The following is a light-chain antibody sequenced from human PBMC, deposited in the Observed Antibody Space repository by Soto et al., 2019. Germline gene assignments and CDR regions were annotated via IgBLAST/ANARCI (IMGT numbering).Light chain of an antibody. V-gene: IGLV8-61*01. CDR3: LLYLGGGIWV. Sequence: QTVVTQEPSFSVSPGGTVTLTCGLSSGPVFTSSYPNWYQQTPGQAPRTLIFNTNTRSSGVPDRFSGSILGDKAALTITGGQADDDSYYYCLLYLGGGIWVFGGGTKVTVL. CDR1: SGPVFTSSY. J-gene: IGLJ3*02. CDR2: NTN.